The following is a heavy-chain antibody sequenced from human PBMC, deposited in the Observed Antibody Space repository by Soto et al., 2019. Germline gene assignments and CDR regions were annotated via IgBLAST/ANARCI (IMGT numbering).Heavy chain of an antibody. CDR1: GFTFSGSA. D-gene: IGHD1-7*01. CDR3: TRELVLDWWYYYYMDV. CDR2: IRSKANSYAT. Sequence: GGSLRLSCAASGFTFSGSAMHWVRQASGKGLEWVGRIRSKANSYATAYAASVKGRFTISRDDSKNTAYLQMNSLKTEDTAVYYCTRELVLDWWYYYYMDVWGKGTTVTVSS. V-gene: IGHV3-73*01. J-gene: IGHJ6*03.